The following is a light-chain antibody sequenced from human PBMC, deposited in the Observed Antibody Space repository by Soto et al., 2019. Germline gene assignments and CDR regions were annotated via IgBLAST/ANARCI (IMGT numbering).Light chain of an antibody. Sequence: DIQMTQSPSTLSASVGDRVTITCRASQSLSSWLAWYQRKPGKAPNLLIYDASNLESAVPSRFSGSESGTEFTLTISRLQPDDFATYYCQQYKSYPWTFGQGTKVEI. J-gene: IGKJ1*01. V-gene: IGKV1-5*01. CDR2: DAS. CDR3: QQYKSYPWT. CDR1: QSLSSW.